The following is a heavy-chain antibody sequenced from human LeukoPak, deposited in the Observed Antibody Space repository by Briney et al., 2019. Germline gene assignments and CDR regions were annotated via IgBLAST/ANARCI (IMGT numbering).Heavy chain of an antibody. Sequence: SETLSLTCTVSGGSVSSASYYWSWIRQSPGKGLEWIGYIYYSGTTNYNASLKSRVTISMDTSKNQFSLNLTSVTAADTAVYYCARDPGYCSGGSCGNFDYWGQGTLVIVSS. CDR1: GGSVSSASYY. CDR3: ARDPGYCSGGSCGNFDY. V-gene: IGHV4-61*01. J-gene: IGHJ4*02. D-gene: IGHD2-15*01. CDR2: IYYSGTT.